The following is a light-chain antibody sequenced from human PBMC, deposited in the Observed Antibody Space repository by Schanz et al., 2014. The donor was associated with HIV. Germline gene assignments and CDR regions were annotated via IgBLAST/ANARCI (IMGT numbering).Light chain of an antibody. V-gene: IGLV7-46*01. CDR3: LLSYTGAREVV. CDR2: DTS. CDR1: AGAVTSGHY. Sequence: QAVVTQEPSVTVSPGGTVTLTCASSAGAVTSGHYPYWFQVKPGQAPRTLISDTSNKHSWTPARFSGSLLRGKAALTLSGAQPEDEADYYCLLSYTGAREVVFGGGTKLTVL. J-gene: IGLJ2*01.